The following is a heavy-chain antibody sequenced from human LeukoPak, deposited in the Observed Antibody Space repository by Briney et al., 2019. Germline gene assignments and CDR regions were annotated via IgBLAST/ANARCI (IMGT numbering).Heavy chain of an antibody. CDR3: AKDRPYDILTGYYTPYFDY. Sequence: GGSLRLSCAASEFTFSSYAMSWVRQAPGKGLEWVSAISGSGGSTYYADSVKGRFTISRDNSKNTLYLQMNSLRAEDTAVYYCAKDRPYDILTGYYTPYFDYWGQGTLVTVSS. D-gene: IGHD3-9*01. CDR1: EFTFSSYA. CDR2: ISGSGGST. V-gene: IGHV3-23*01. J-gene: IGHJ4*02.